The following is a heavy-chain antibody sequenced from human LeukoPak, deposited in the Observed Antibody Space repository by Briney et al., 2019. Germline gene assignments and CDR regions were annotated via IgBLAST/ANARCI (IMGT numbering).Heavy chain of an antibody. Sequence: SETLSLTCTVSGGSISSSSYYWVWIRQPPGKGLEWIGSIYYTGSTYYNPSLKSRVTISVDTSKNQFSLKLSSVTAADTAVYYCADASYYYGQVGWGQGPLVTVPS. CDR3: ADASYYYGQVG. V-gene: IGHV4-39*01. J-gene: IGHJ4*02. CDR2: IYYTGST. D-gene: IGHD3-10*01. CDR1: GGSISSSSYY.